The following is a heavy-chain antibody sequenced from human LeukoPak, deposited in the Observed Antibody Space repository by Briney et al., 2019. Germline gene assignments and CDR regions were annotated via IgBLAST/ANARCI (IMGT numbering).Heavy chain of an antibody. J-gene: IGHJ5*02. CDR2: VFYSGRT. CDR1: GASVSSSTYY. CDR3: ARETPLRYFDP. D-gene: IGHD3-9*01. Sequence: SETLSLTCTVSGASVSSSTYYWGWIRQPPGKGLEWIGSVFYSGRTYPNPSLKSRVTISLDRSKNQFSLNLTSVTAADTAVYHCARETPLRYFDPWGQGTMVTVSS. V-gene: IGHV4-39*07.